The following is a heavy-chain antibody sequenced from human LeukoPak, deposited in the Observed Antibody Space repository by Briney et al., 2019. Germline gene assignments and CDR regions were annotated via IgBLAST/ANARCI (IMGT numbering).Heavy chain of an antibody. CDR1: GLIFSTYA. CDR2: IGCGGTT. Sequence: GGSLRLSCPASGLIFSTYAMRWIRQPPGKGLEWVSSIGCGGTTSYADSVKGRFTISRDLSKITVYLQMNGLRAEDTAVYYCAQDRGARYPFGMDVWGQGTTVTVSS. CDR3: AQDRGARYPFGMDV. D-gene: IGHD2-2*01. J-gene: IGHJ6*02. V-gene: IGHV3-23*01.